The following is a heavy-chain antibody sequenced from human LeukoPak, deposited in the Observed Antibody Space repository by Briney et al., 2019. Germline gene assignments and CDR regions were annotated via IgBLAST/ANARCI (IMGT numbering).Heavy chain of an antibody. V-gene: IGHV4-34*01. J-gene: IGHJ4*02. Sequence: SETLSLTCAVYGGSFSGYYWSWIRQPPGKGLEWIGEINHGGSTNYNPSLKSRVTISVDTSKNQFSLKLSSVTAADTAVYYCASISWGDYWGQGTLVTVSS. CDR1: GGSFSGYY. CDR2: INHGGST. D-gene: IGHD3-16*01. CDR3: ASISWGDY.